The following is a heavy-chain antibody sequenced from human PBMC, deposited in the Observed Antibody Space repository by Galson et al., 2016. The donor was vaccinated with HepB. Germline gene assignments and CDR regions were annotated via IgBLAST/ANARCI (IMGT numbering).Heavy chain of an antibody. CDR3: AGEYSSWYGYYGMDV. V-gene: IGHV3-11*06. CDR1: GFTFTDYY. D-gene: IGHD6-13*01. J-gene: IGHJ6*02. Sequence: SLRLSCAASGFTFTDYYMTWIRQAPGKGLEWVSYISSSGSYTNYADSVKGRFTISRDNARKSLYLQMNSLRPDETAVYYYAGEYSSWYGYYGMDVWGQGTTVTVSS. CDR2: ISSSGSYT.